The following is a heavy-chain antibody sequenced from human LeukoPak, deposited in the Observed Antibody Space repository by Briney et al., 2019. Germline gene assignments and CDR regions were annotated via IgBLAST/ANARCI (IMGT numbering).Heavy chain of an antibody. J-gene: IGHJ3*02. CDR2: IIPIFGTA. CDR3: ARDPPGSGWHNDAFDI. Sequence: SVKVSCKASGGTFSSYAISWVRQAPGQGLERMGGIIPIFGTANYAQKFQGRVTITTDESTSTAYMELSSLRSEDTAVYYCARDPPGSGWHNDAFDIWGQGTMVTVSS. D-gene: IGHD6-19*01. CDR1: GGTFSSYA. V-gene: IGHV1-69*05.